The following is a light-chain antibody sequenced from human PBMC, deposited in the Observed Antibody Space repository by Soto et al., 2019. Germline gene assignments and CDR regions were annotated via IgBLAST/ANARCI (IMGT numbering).Light chain of an antibody. CDR3: SSYTRRSTLVV. V-gene: IGLV2-14*01. Sequence: QSALTQPASVSGSPGQSITISCTGTSSDVGGYNYVSWYQQHPGKAPKLMIYDVSNRPSGVSNRFAGSKSGNTASLTISGLQDEDEADYYCSSYTRRSTLVVFGGGTKLTVL. CDR2: DVS. CDR1: SSDVGGYNY. J-gene: IGLJ2*01.